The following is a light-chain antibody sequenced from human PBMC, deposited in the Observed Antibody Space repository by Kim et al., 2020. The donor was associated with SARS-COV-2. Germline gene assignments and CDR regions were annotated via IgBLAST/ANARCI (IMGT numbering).Light chain of an antibody. Sequence: RVTISCSGSSSNIGSNPVNWYQQIPGSAPKLLIYSNVERPSGVPDRFSGSKSGTSASLAISGLQSEDEADYHCAAWDDSLNGYWVFGGGTQLTFL. V-gene: IGLV1-44*01. CDR1: SSNIGSNP. CDR2: SNV. J-gene: IGLJ3*02. CDR3: AAWDDSLNGYWV.